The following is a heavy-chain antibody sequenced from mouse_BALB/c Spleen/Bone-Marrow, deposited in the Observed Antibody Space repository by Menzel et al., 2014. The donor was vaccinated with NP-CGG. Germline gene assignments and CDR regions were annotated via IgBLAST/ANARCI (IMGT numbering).Heavy chain of an antibody. D-gene: IGHD1-1*01. V-gene: IGHV1S135*01. CDR3: ARRVYYDYYAMDY. J-gene: IGHJ4*01. CDR2: IDPYSGGS. Sequence: VQLQQSGPELVKPGASVKVSCKASGYTFTTYNMYWVKQSHGKSLEWIGYIDPYSGGSRYNQNFKGKATLTVDKSSSTAYMHLNSLTSEDSAVYYCARRVYYDYYAMDYWGQGTSVTVSS. CDR1: GYTFTTYN.